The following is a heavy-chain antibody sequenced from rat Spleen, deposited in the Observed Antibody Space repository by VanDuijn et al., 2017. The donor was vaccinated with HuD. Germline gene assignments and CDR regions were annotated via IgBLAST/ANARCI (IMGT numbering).Heavy chain of an antibody. J-gene: IGHJ2*01. CDR2: ILYDTTNT. CDR3: ARTTYDYFDY. V-gene: IGHV5-17*01. CDR1: GFTFRDYA. Sequence: EVQLVESGGGFVQPGRSLKFSCVASGFTFRDYAMAWVRQAPEKGLEWVATILYDTTNTYYRDTVKGRFTISRDNAKSTLYLQMNSLRSEDTAAYYCARTTYDYFDYWGQGVMVTVSS. D-gene: IGHD2-1*01.